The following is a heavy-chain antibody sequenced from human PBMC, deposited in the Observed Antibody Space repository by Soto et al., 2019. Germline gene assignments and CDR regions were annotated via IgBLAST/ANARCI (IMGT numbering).Heavy chain of an antibody. D-gene: IGHD3-10*01. V-gene: IGHV4-34*01. CDR1: GGSFSGYY. CDR2: INHSGST. Sequence: QVQLRQWGAGLLKPSETLSLTCAVYGGSFSGYYWSWIRQPPGKGLEWIGEINHSGSTNYNPSLKSRVTISVDTSKNQFSLKLSSVTAADTAVYYCARGGKPSMVRGVSIDYWGQGTLVTVSS. J-gene: IGHJ4*02. CDR3: ARGGKPSMVRGVSIDY.